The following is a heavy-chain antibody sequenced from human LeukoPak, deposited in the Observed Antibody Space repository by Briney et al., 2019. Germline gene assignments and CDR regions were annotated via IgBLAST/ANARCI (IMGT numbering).Heavy chain of an antibody. CDR3: ARDLSRSTSCPSVY. CDR2: ISAYNGNP. V-gene: IGHV1-18*01. D-gene: IGHD2-2*01. J-gene: IGHJ4*02. CDR1: GYTFTIYG. Sequence: AAVTVSFTGSGYTFTIYGISWVGQARGQGGEGVGGISAYNGNPNYAQKLQGRLTMTTDTSTSTAYMELRSLRSDDTAVYYCARDLSRSTSCPSVYWGQGTLVTVSS.